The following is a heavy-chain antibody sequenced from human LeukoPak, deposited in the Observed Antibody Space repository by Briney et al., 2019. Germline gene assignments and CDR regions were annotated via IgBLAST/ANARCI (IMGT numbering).Heavy chain of an antibody. CDR3: ARKSLDRVLLMANWFDP. D-gene: IGHD2-8*01. Sequence: SETLSLTCTVSGGSISSSSYYWGWIRQPPGKGLEWIGSIYYSGSTYYNPSLKSRVTISVDTSKNQFSLKLSSVTAADTAVYYCARKSLDRVLLMANWFDPWGQGTLVTVSS. V-gene: IGHV4-39*07. J-gene: IGHJ5*02. CDR1: GGSISSSSYY. CDR2: IYYSGST.